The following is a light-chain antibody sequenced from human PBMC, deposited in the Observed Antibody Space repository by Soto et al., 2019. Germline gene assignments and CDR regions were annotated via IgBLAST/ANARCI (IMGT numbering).Light chain of an antibody. CDR3: SSYTTSSTRV. V-gene: IGLV2-14*01. Sequence: QSALTQPASVSASPGQSITISCTGSSSDVGGYDYVSWYQQRPGKAPQLIIYEVTNRPSGVSNRFSGSKSGNTASLTISGLQAEDEADYYCSSYTTSSTRVFGPGTKLTVL. CDR2: EVT. CDR1: SSDVGGYDY. J-gene: IGLJ1*01.